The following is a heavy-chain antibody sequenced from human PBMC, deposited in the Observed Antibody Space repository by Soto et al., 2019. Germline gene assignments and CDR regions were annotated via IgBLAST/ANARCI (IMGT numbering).Heavy chain of an antibody. CDR3: ARDSIRVPADFDY. Sequence: PRGSLRLSCAASGFTFTNYGFHWVRQAPGKGLEWVAAIWSDGNNRYNGGAVEGRFTISKDNSKNMLYLQMNDLRVEDTALYYCARDSIRVPADFDYWGQGTLVTVSS. J-gene: IGHJ4*02. D-gene: IGHD1-20*01. CDR1: GFTFTNYG. CDR2: IWSDGNNR. V-gene: IGHV3-33*01.